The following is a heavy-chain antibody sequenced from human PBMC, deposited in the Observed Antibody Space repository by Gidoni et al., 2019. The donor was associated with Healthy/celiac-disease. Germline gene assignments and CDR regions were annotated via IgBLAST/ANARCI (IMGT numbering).Heavy chain of an antibody. D-gene: IGHD6-13*01. Sequence: RQAPGQGLEWMGGIIPIFGTANYAQKFQGRVTITADESTSTAYMELSSLRSEDTAVYYCARSGVKIRGRNSSWYVGPPDYWGQGTLVTVSS. V-gene: IGHV1-69*01. CDR2: IIPIFGTA. J-gene: IGHJ4*02. CDR3: ARSGVKIRGRNSSWYVGPPDY.